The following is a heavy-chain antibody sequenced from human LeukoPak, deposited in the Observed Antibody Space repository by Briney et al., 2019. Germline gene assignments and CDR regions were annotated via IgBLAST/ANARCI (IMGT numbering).Heavy chain of an antibody. V-gene: IGHV5-51*01. J-gene: IGHJ4*02. CDR1: GYSFATYW. CDR2: IYPGDSDT. Sequence: GESLKISCKGSGYSFATYWIGWVRQMPGKGLERMGVIYPGDSDTRYSPSFRSQVTISADKSISTAYLQWSSLKASDTAMYYCARGGYSAYEGDYWGQGTLVTVSS. CDR3: ARGGYSAYEGDY. D-gene: IGHD5-12*01.